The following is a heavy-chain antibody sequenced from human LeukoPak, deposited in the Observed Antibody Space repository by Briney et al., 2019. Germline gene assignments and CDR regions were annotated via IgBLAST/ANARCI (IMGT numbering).Heavy chain of an antibody. V-gene: IGHV1-69*06. Sequence: ASVKVSCKASGGTFSSYAISWVRQAPGQGLEWMGGIIPIFGTANYAQKFQGRVTITADKSTSTAYMELSSLRSEDTAVYYCARAAGGSGSYVRAYYYYYMDVWGKGTTVTISS. D-gene: IGHD3-10*01. CDR1: GGTFSSYA. CDR2: IIPIFGTA. J-gene: IGHJ6*03. CDR3: ARAAGGSGSYVRAYYYYYMDV.